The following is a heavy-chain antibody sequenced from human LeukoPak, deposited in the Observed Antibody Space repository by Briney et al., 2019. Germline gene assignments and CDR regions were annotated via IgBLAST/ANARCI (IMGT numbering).Heavy chain of an antibody. J-gene: IGHJ5*02. Sequence: SETLSLTCAVYGGSFSGYYWSWIRQPPGKGLEWIGEINHSGSTNYNPSLKSRVTISVDTSKNQFSLKLSSVTAADTAVYYCARRVLRYFDWLKSYNWFDPWGQGTLVTVSS. V-gene: IGHV4-34*01. D-gene: IGHD3-9*01. CDR3: ARRVLRYFDWLKSYNWFDP. CDR2: INHSGST. CDR1: GGSFSGYY.